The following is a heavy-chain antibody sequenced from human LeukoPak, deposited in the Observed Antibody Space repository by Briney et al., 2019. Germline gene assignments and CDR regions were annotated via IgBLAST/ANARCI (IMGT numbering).Heavy chain of an antibody. D-gene: IGHD2-15*01. Sequence: GGSLRLSCAASGFTSSTYDMHWVRQAPGKGLEWVSYIGTRTTDTYFADSVRGRFTISRDNAKNSLYLQMSSLRAEDTAVYYCARAPGVVYDAFDLWGQGTMVTVPS. CDR2: IGTRTTDT. V-gene: IGHV3-21*01. J-gene: IGHJ3*01. CDR3: ARAPGVVYDAFDL. CDR1: GFTSSTYD.